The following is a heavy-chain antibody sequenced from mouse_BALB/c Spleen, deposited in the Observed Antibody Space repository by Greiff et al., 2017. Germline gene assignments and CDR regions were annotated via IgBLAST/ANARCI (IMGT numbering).Heavy chain of an antibody. V-gene: IGHV1-7*01. CDR2: INPSTCYT. CDR1: GYTFTSYW. Sequence: QVQLQQSGAELAKPGASVKMSCKASGYTFTSYWMHWVKQRPGQGLEWIGYINPSTCYTEYNQKFKDKATLTADKSSSTAYMQLSSLTSEDSAVYYCARWVRGDYYYAMDYWGQGTSVTVSS. J-gene: IGHJ4*01. CDR3: ARWVRGDYYYAMDY. D-gene: IGHD2-14*01.